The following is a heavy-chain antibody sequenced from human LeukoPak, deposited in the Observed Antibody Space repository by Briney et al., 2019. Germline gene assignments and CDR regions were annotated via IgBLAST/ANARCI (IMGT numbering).Heavy chain of an antibody. V-gene: IGHV3-11*05. J-gene: IGHJ4*02. CDR1: GFTFSDYY. D-gene: IGHD3-9*01. Sequence: PGGSLRLSCAASGFTFSDYYMSWIRQAPGKGLEWVSYISSSSSYTNYADSVKGRFTISRDNAKNSLYLQMNSLRTEDTRVYYCVRDRYDILNGYYDVWYFDYWGQGALVNVSS. CDR2: ISSSSSYT. CDR3: VRDRYDILNGYYDVWYFDY.